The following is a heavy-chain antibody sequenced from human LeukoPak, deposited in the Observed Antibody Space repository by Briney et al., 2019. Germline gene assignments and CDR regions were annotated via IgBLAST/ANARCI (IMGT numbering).Heavy chain of an antibody. CDR1: GSTFARRW. CDR2: INHDGSST. V-gene: IGHV3-74*03. D-gene: IGHD3/OR15-3a*01. Sequence: GSLRLSCAASGSTFARRWMHWVRQAPGKWLVWVSHINHDGSSTTYADSVKGRFTISRDNAKNTVYLQMNSLRAEDTAVYYCANDLGYGMDVWGQGTTVTVSS. CDR3: ANDLGYGMDV. J-gene: IGHJ6*02.